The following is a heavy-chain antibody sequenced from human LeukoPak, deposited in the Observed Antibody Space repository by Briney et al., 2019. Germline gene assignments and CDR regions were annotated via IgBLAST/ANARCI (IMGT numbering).Heavy chain of an antibody. CDR2: ISGSGGST. CDR3: AKGSQAMIVVVPTNY. D-gene: IGHD3-22*01. J-gene: IGHJ4*02. CDR1: GFTFSSYA. Sequence: GGSLRLSCAASGFTFSSYAMSWVRQAPGKGLEWVSAISGSGGSTYYADSVKGRFTISRDNSKNTLYLRMNSLRAEDTAVYYCAKGSQAMIVVVPTNYWGQGTLVTVSS. V-gene: IGHV3-23*01.